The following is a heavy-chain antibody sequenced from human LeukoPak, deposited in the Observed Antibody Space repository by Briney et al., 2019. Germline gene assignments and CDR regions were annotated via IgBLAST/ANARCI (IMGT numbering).Heavy chain of an antibody. CDR2: INPNSGGT. Sequence: ASVKVSCTASGYTFTGYYMHWVRQAPGQGLEWMGWINPNSGGTNYAQKFQGRVTMTRDTSISTAYMELSRLRSDDTAVYYCARWPIYYDSSGYDYWGQGTLVTVSS. J-gene: IGHJ4*02. CDR1: GYTFTGYY. CDR3: ARWPIYYDSSGYDY. D-gene: IGHD3-22*01. V-gene: IGHV1-2*02.